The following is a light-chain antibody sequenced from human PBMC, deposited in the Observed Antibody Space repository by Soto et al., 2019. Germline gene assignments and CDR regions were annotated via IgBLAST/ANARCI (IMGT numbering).Light chain of an antibody. CDR3: CSFAGSGTGV. V-gene: IGLV2-23*02. CDR2: EVN. Sequence: QSALTQPASVSVSPGQSIAISCTGTSGDIGTYNLVSWYQQHPGKAPKLMISEVNKRPSGVSDRFSGSKSGDTASLTISGLRTEDEADYYCCSFAGSGTGVFETGTKVTVL. CDR1: SGDIGTYNL. J-gene: IGLJ1*01.